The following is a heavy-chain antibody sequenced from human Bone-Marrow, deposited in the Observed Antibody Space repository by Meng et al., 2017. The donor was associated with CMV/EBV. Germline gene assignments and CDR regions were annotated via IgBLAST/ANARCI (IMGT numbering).Heavy chain of an antibody. D-gene: IGHD3-3*01. V-gene: IGHV3-30*02. J-gene: IGHJ6*02. CDR3: AKGGLRPEVPDFGVVTDSYYGMDV. CDR2: IRYDGSNK. Sequence: GESLKISCAASGFTFSSYGMHWVRQAPGKGLEWVAFIRYDGSNKYYADSVKGRFTISRDNSKNTLYLQMNSLRAEDTAVYYCAKGGLRPEVPDFGVVTDSYYGMDVWGQGTTVTVSS. CDR1: GFTFSSYG.